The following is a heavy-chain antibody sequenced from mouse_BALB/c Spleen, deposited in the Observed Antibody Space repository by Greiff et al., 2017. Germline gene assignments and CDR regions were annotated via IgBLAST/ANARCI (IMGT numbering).Heavy chain of an antibody. CDR1: GYTFSSYW. D-gene: IGHD2-1*01. J-gene: IGHJ1*01. V-gene: IGHV1-9*01. CDR3: ARRNPYWYFDV. CDR2: ILPGSGST. Sequence: QVQLKESGAELMKPGASVKISCKATGYTFSSYWIEWVKQRPGHGLEWIGEILPGSGSTNYNEKFKGKATFTADTSSNTAYMQLSSLTSEDSAVYYCARRNPYWYFDVWGAGTTVTVSS.